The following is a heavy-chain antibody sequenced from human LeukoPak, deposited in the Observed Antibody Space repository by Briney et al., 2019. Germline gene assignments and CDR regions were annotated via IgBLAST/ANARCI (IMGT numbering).Heavy chain of an antibody. Sequence: PSQTLSLTCTVSGGSVSTGNYYWSRIRQPAGKGLEWIGRMHTSGTTNYNPSLNSRVTISVATSKNQFSLNLSSVTAADTAVYYCTRDNPGMTSTDTWGQGTLVTVSS. V-gene: IGHV4-61*02. CDR2: MHTSGTT. CDR1: GGSVSTGNYY. J-gene: IGHJ4*02. CDR3: TRDNPGMTSTDT. D-gene: IGHD1-1*01.